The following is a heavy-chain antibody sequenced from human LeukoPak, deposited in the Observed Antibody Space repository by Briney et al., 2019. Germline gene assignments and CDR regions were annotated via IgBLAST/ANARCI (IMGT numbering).Heavy chain of an antibody. Sequence: ASVKVSCKASGYTFTSYDINWVRQAPGQGLEWMGWINLNSGGANYAQKFQDRVTMTRDTSITTAYMELSRLRFDDTALYYCARSPHILTGENFDYWGQGTLVTVSS. V-gene: IGHV1-2*02. CDR3: ARSPHILTGENFDY. D-gene: IGHD3-9*01. CDR1: GYTFTSYD. CDR2: INLNSGGA. J-gene: IGHJ4*02.